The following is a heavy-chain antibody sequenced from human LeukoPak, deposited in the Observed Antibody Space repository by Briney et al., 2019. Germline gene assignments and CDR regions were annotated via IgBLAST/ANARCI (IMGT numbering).Heavy chain of an antibody. V-gene: IGHV3-30*18. CDR2: ISYDGSNK. Sequence: GGSLRLSCAASGFSFSSYGMPWVRQAPGKGLEWVAVISYDGSNKYYADSVKGRFTISRDNSKNTLYLQLNSLRAEDTAVYYCAKRGYSGYDYTYRFDYWGQGTLVTVSS. D-gene: IGHD5-12*01. CDR1: GFSFSSYG. CDR3: AKRGYSGYDYTYRFDY. J-gene: IGHJ4*02.